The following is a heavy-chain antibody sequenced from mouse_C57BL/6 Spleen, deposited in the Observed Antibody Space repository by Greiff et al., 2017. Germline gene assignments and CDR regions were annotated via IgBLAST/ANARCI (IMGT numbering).Heavy chain of an antibody. J-gene: IGHJ4*01. Sequence: EVQVVESGGGLVKPGGSLKLSCAASGFTFSDSGMHLVRHAPETGLEWVAYISSGSSTIYYADTVQGRFPIFSDNAKNTLFLQMTSLRSEETAMYYGARMRLPGAMDYWGQGTSVTVSS. V-gene: IGHV5-17*01. CDR3: ARMRLPGAMDY. D-gene: IGHD2-2*01. CDR1: GFTFSDSG. CDR2: ISSGSSTI.